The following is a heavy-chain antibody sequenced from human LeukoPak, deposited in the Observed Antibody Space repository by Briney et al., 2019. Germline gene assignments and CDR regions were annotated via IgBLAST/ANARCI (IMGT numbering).Heavy chain of an antibody. CDR2: ISSSSSYI. V-gene: IGHV3-21*01. D-gene: IGHD4-17*01. J-gene: IGHJ4*02. CDR3: ARTLDYGDSGFDY. CDR1: GFTFSSYS. Sequence: GGSLRLSCVASGFTFSSYSMNWVRQAPGKGLEWVSSISSSSSYIYYADSVKGRFTISRDNAKNSLYLQMNSLRAEDTAVYYCARTLDYGDSGFDYWGQGALVTVSS.